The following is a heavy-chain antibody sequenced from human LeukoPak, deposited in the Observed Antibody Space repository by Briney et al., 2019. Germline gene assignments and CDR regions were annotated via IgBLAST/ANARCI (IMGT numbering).Heavy chain of an antibody. D-gene: IGHD1-26*01. CDR1: GFTFTTYG. CDR2: ISSSSSYI. V-gene: IGHV3-21*01. CDR3: AREVGASPDY. J-gene: IGHJ4*02. Sequence: GGSLRLSCAASGFTFTTYGFNWVRQAPGKGLEWVSSISSSSSYIYYADSVKGRFTISRDNAKNSLYLQMNSLRAEDTAVYYCAREVGASPDYWGQGTLVTVSS.